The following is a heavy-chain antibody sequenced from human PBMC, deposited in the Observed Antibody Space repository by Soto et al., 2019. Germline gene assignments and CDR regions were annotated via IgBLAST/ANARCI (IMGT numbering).Heavy chain of an antibody. Sequence: GASVKVSCKSSGGTFSSFINYPINWVRQAPGQGLEWMGGIVPNVGTVNYAQKFRGKVTITADKSTGTAYMELSSLRSEDTALHYCARRDTSGFLRYFDNWGQGTQVTVSS. CDR1: GGTFSSFINYP. D-gene: IGHD3-3*01. J-gene: IGHJ4*02. CDR3: ARRDTSGFLRYFDN. CDR2: IVPNVGTV. V-gene: IGHV1-69*06.